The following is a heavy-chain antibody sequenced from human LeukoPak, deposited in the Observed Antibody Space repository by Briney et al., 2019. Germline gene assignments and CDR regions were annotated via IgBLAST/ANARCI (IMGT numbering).Heavy chain of an antibody. J-gene: IGHJ5*02. CDR2: MNPNSGDT. D-gene: IGHD2-15*01. Sequence: ASVKVSCKASGYTFTSYDINWVRQATGQGLEWMGWMNPNSGDTGYAQKFQGRVTITRNTFISTAYMELSSLRSEDTAVYYCARGSRVGYCSGGSCHTLNWFDPWGQGTLVTVSS. CDR1: GYTFTSYD. CDR3: ARGSRVGYCSGGSCHTLNWFDP. V-gene: IGHV1-8*03.